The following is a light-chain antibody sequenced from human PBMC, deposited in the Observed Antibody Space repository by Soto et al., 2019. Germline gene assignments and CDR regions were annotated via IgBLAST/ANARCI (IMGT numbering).Light chain of an antibody. V-gene: IGKV3-11*01. J-gene: IGKJ2*01. CDR2: DAS. CDR3: QQRSKWPRT. Sequence: EIVLTQSPATLSLSPGERATLSCRASQSVSTYLAWYQQKPGQAPRLLIYDASNRATGTPARFSGSGSVTDFTLTISSLESEDFAVYYCQQRSKWPRTFGQGTKLEIK. CDR1: QSVSTY.